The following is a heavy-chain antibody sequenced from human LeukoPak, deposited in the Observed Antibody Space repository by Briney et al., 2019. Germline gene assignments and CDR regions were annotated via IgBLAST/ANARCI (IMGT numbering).Heavy chain of an antibody. CDR1: GFTFSSYS. J-gene: IGHJ5*02. CDR3: ARDGRYCSGGSCYSWFDP. CDR2: ISSSSSYI. Sequence: GGSLRLSCAAPGFTFSSYSMNWVRQAPGKGLEWVSSISSSSSYIYYADSVKGRFTISRDNAKNSLYLQMNSLRAEDTALYHCARDGRYCSGGSCYSWFDPWGQGTLVTVSS. V-gene: IGHV3-21*04. D-gene: IGHD2-15*01.